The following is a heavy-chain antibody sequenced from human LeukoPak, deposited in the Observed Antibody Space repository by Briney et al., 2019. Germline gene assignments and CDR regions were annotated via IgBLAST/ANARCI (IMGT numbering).Heavy chain of an antibody. CDR3: AREFLVPTAIVGLDY. D-gene: IGHD2-2*02. CDR1: GFTFSSYE. V-gene: IGHV3-48*03. J-gene: IGHJ4*02. CDR2: ISGSGSTI. Sequence: GGSLRLSCAASGFTFSSYEMNWVRQAPGKGLEWVSYISGSGSTIYYADSVKGRFTISRDNAKNSLYLQMNSLRAEDTAVYYCAREFLVPTAIVGLDYWGQGTLVTVSS.